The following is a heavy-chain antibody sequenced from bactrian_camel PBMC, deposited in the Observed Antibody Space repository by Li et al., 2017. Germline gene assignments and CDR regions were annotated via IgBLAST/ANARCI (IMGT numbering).Heavy chain of an antibody. CDR1: AFTSMYWW. Sequence: HVQLVESGGGLVQSGGSLRLSCSAGAFTSMYWWMGWVRQTPGKGLEWVSTLKWDGTDTYYADSVKGRFTISRGNAKNTLYLQMNSLKPEDTAVYYCATGLVPYRSGAYCYTQYKYWGQGTQVTVS. CDR3: ATGLVPYRSGAYCYTQYKY. V-gene: IGHV3S6*01. J-gene: IGHJ4*01. D-gene: IGHD2*01. CDR2: LKWDGTDT.